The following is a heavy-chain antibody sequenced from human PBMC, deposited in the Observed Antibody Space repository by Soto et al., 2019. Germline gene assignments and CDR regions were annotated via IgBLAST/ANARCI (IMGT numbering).Heavy chain of an antibody. V-gene: IGHV4-30-4*01. CDR2: IYYSGST. J-gene: IGHJ5*02. D-gene: IGHD6-13*01. CDR3: AREGNSSPGTFDP. Sequence: QVQLQESGPGLVKPSQTLSLTCTVSGGSISSGDYYWSWISQPPGKGLEWIGYIYYSGSTYYNPSLKSRVTISVDTSKNQFSLKLSSVTAADTAVYYCAREGNSSPGTFDPWGQGTLVTVSS. CDR1: GGSISSGDYY.